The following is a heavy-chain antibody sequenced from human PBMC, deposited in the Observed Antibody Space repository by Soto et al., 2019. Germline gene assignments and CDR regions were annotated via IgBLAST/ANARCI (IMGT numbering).Heavy chain of an antibody. CDR3: ARGPSYYDSSGFGFDY. Sequence: ASVKVSCKASGYTFTGYYMHWVRQAPGQGLEWMGWINPNSGGTNYAQKFQGWVTISVDTPKNQFSLKLSSVTAADTAVYYCARGPSYYDSSGFGFDYWGQGTLVTVSS. D-gene: IGHD3-22*01. V-gene: IGHV1-2*04. CDR1: GYTFTGYY. CDR2: INPNSGGT. J-gene: IGHJ4*02.